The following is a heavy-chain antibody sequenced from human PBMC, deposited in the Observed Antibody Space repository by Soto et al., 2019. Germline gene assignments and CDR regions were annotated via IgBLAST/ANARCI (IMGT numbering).Heavy chain of an antibody. CDR2: IYYSGST. CDR1: GGSISSYY. V-gene: IGHV4-59*08. CDR3: ARRYNWFDP. J-gene: IGHJ5*02. Sequence: PSETLSLTCTVSGGSISSYYWSWIRQPPGKGLEWIGYIYYSGSTNYNPSLKSRVTISVDTSKNQFSLKLSSVTAADTAVYYCARRYNWFDPWGQGTLVTVSS. D-gene: IGHD2-15*01.